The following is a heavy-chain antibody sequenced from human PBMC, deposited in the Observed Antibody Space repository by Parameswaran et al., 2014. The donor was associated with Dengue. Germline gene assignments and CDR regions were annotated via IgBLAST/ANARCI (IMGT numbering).Heavy chain of an antibody. D-gene: IGHD2-21*02. V-gene: IGHV3-11*01. J-gene: IGHJ4*02. Sequence: VRQMPGKGLEWVSYISSSGSTIYYADSVKGRFTISRDNAKNSLYLQMNSLRAEDTAVYYCARGGGDPNDYWGQGTLVTVSS. CDR2: ISSSGSTI. CDR3: ARGGGDPNDY.